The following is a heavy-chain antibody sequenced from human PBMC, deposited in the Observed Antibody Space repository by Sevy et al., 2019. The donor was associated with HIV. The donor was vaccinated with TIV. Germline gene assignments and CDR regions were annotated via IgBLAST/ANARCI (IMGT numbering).Heavy chain of an antibody. J-gene: IGHJ4*02. Sequence: GGSLRLSCAASGFTFSNAWMSWVRQAPGKGLEWVGRIKSKTDGGTTDYAAPVKGRFTISRDDSKNTLYLQMNSLKTDDTAMYYRTTDSKKRGLSALIDYGGQGTRFTVS. V-gene: IGHV3-15*01. CDR2: IKSKTDGGTT. D-gene: IGHD3-10*01. CDR1: GFTFSNAW. CDR3: TTDSKKRGLSALIDY.